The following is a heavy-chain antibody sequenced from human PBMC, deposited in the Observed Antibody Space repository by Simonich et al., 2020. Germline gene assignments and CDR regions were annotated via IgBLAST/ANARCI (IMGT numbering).Heavy chain of an antibody. CDR3: ARDTSYYGSGSYYFDY. CDR2: ISSSSSYI. Sequence: GGGLVKPGGSLRLSCAASGFTFSSYSMNWVRQAPGKGLEWVSSISSSSSYIYYADSGKGRFTISRDNAKNSLYLQMNSLRAEDTAVYYCARDTSYYGSGSYYFDYWGQATLVTVSS. V-gene: IGHV3-21*01. D-gene: IGHD3-10*01. CDR1: GFTFSSYS. J-gene: IGHJ4*02.